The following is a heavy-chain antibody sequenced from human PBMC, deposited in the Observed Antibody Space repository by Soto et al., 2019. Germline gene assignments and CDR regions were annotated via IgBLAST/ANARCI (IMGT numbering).Heavy chain of an antibody. CDR2: IYYSGST. CDR3: ARDLSSSGWYSRGGYFDY. J-gene: IGHJ4*02. CDR1: GGSISSGDYY. D-gene: IGHD6-19*01. Sequence: PSETLSLTCTVSGGSISSGDYYWSWIRQHPGKGLEWIGYIYYSGSTYYNPSLKSRVTISVDTSKNQFSLKLSSVTAADTAVYYCARDLSSSGWYSRGGYFDYWGQGTLVTVSS. V-gene: IGHV4-30-4*08.